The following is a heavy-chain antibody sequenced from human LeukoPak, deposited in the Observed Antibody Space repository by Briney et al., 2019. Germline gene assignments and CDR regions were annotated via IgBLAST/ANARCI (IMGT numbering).Heavy chain of an antibody. CDR2: IYHSGSA. Sequence: SETLSLTCTVSRYSISSGYYWAWIRQPPGKGLEWIGSIYHSGSAYYDASLKSRVTMSVDTSKNQFSLNLSSVTAADTAVYYCARGWNTAMVTFDYWGQGTLVTVSS. CDR3: ARGWNTAMVTFDY. D-gene: IGHD5-18*01. J-gene: IGHJ4*02. V-gene: IGHV4-38-2*02. CDR1: RYSISSGYY.